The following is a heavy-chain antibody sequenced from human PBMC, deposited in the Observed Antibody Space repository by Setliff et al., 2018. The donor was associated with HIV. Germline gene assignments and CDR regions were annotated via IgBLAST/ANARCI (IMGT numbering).Heavy chain of an antibody. V-gene: IGHV4-4*02. CDR2: IYHSGST. CDR1: GGSISSNKW. D-gene: IGHD3-22*01. CDR3: ARPPYDSTAGGFDY. Sequence: SETLSLTCAVSGGSISSNKWWSWVRQPPGKGLEWIGEIYHSGSTKYNPSLKSRVTISVDKSKNQFSLNLTSVTAADTAVYYCARPPYDSTAGGFDYWGQGTLVTVSS. J-gene: IGHJ4*02.